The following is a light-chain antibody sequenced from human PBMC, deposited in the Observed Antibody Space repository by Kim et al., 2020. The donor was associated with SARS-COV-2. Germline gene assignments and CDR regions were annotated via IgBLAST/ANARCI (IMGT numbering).Light chain of an antibody. V-gene: IGLV3-1*01. CDR2: QDS. CDR1: KVGDKY. Sequence: VSPGQTASITCAGDKVGDKYACWYQQKPGQSPVLVIYQDSKRPSGIPERFSGSNSGNTATLTIGGTQAMDEADYYCQAWDSSTAVFGGGTQLIVL. J-gene: IGLJ2*01. CDR3: QAWDSSTAV.